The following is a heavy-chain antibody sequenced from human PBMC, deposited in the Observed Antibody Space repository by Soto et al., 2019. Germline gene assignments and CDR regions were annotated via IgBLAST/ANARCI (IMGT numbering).Heavy chain of an antibody. CDR2: ISYSGST. V-gene: IGHV4-39*01. J-gene: IGHJ4*02. CDR3: ARLRQWLVYYFAY. Sequence: QLQLQESGPGLVKPSETLSLTCTVSGGSISSSSYYWGWIRQPPGKGLEWIGSISYSGSTYYNPSPKSRVTISVDTSKSQFSMKLSSVTAADTAVYYCARLRQWLVYYFAYWRQGTLVSVSS. D-gene: IGHD6-19*01. CDR1: GGSISSSSYY.